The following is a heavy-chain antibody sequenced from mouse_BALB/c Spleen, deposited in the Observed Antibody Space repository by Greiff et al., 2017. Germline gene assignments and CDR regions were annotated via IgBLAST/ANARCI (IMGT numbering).Heavy chain of an antibody. CDR3: ARFYDDVLYYFDY. D-gene: IGHD2-12*01. J-gene: IGHJ2*01. Sequence: EVQLQQSGPSLVKPSQTLSLTCSVTGDSITSGYWNWIRKFPGNKLEYMGYISYSGSTYYNPSLKSRISITRDTSKNQYYLQLNSVTTEDTATYYCARFYDDVLYYFDYWGQGTTLTVSS. CDR1: GDSITSGY. V-gene: IGHV3-8*02. CDR2: ISYSGST.